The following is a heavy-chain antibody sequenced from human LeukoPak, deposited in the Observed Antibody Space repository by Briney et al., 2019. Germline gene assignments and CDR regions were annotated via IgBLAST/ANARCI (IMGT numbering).Heavy chain of an antibody. Sequence: SETLSLTCAIHGVPFSNYCWSWIRQSPGRELEWIVDIDHDGDATHNPSLRSRIGTAIDTSKNQFSLRLNSVTAADTAVYYCARQGNDYVWGSYAKRFDPWGQGTLVTVSS. CDR2: IDHDGDA. V-gene: IGHV4-34*01. D-gene: IGHD3-16*01. CDR1: GVPFSNYC. CDR3: ARQGNDYVWGSYAKRFDP. J-gene: IGHJ5*02.